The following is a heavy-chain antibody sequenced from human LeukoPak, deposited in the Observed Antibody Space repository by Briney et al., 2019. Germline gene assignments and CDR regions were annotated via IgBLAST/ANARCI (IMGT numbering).Heavy chain of an antibody. CDR2: ISGSGGST. V-gene: IGHV3-23*01. D-gene: IGHD6-6*01. CDR3: AKGETDSSSSCDDY. CDR1: GFTVSSNY. Sequence: PGGSLRLSCAASGFTVSSNYMSWVRQAPGKGLEWVSAISGSGGSTYYADSVKGRFTISRDNSKNTLYLQMNSLRAEDTAVYYCAKGETDSSSSCDDYWGQGTLVTVSS. J-gene: IGHJ4*02.